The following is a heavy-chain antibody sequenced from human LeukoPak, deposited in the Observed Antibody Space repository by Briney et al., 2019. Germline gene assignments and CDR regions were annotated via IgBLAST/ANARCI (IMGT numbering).Heavy chain of an antibody. J-gene: IGHJ5*02. CDR1: GGSISSGDYY. Sequence: KPSETLSLTCTVSGGSISSGDYYWSWIRQPPGKGLEWIGYIYYSGSTYYNPSLKSRVTISVDTSKNQFSLKLSSVTAADTAVYYRARVGYCSGGSCYGWFDPWGQGTLAPVSS. CDR2: IYYSGST. V-gene: IGHV4-30-4*01. CDR3: ARVGYCSGGSCYGWFDP. D-gene: IGHD2-15*01.